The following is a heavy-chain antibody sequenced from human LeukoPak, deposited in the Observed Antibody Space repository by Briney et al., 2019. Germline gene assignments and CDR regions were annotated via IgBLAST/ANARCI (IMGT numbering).Heavy chain of an antibody. CDR2: MNPDSGNT. CDR1: GHTFTSYD. CDR3: ARRIAAAGVGIAY. V-gene: IGHV1-8*01. J-gene: IGHJ4*02. D-gene: IGHD6-13*01. Sequence: AASVKVSCKASGHTFTSYDINWVRQATGQGLEWMGWMNPDSGNTGYAQKFQGRVTMTRNPSISTAYMELSSLTSEDTAVYYCARRIAAAGVGIAYWGQGTLVTVSS.